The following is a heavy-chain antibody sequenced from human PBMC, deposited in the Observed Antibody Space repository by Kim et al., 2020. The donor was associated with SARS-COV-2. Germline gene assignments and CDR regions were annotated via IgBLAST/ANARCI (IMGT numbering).Heavy chain of an antibody. CDR2: ISSSGSYR. CDR1: GFIFSDHY. V-gene: IGHV3-11*01. J-gene: IGHJ6*01. CDR3: ARDIQENPGYYYYAMDV. Sequence: GGSLRLSCAASGFIFSDHYMSWIRQAPGKGLEWVSYISSSGSYRDYADSVRGRFTISRDNGNNSLYLQMNSLRAEDTAVYYCARDIQENPGYYYYAMDV. D-gene: IGHD3-22*01.